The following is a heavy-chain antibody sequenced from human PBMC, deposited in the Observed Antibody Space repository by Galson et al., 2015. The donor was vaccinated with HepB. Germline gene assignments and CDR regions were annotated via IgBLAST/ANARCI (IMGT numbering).Heavy chain of an antibody. CDR2: IRQDGSEI. Sequence: SLRLSCAASGFIFTNYWMSWVRQAPGKGLEWVANIRQDGSEIYYVDSVKGRFTISRDNAKNSLYLQMNSLRAEDTAMYYCMRKVGDIWGRGTLVTVSS. CDR1: GFIFTNYW. CDR3: MRKVGDI. J-gene: IGHJ3*02. D-gene: IGHD1-26*01. V-gene: IGHV3-7*03.